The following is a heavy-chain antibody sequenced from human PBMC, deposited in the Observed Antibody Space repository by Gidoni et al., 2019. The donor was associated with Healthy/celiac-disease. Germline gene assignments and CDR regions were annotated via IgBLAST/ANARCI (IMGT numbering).Heavy chain of an antibody. CDR3: TTIRYGPVDY. J-gene: IGHJ4*02. Sequence: EVQLVETGGGLVKPGGSLSVSCATCGVTFSNARMSWVRQAPGEGVECVGRIKSKTDRGTTDYAGPVKGRFTISRDDSKTTLYLQMNSLKTEDTAVYYCTTIRYGPVDYWGQGTLVTVSS. CDR1: GVTFSNAR. V-gene: IGHV3-15*01. CDR2: IKSKTDRGTT. D-gene: IGHD3-16*01.